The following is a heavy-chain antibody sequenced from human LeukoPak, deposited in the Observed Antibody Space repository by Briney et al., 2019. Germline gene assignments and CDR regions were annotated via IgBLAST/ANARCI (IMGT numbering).Heavy chain of an antibody. J-gene: IGHJ4*02. CDR3: AKGDKWNAAVRYYFDY. D-gene: IGHD1-20*01. CDR2: ISGNGGST. V-gene: IGHV3-23*01. CDR1: GFTFSSYA. Sequence: GGSLRLSCAASGFTFSSYAMYWVRQAPGKGLEWVSSISGNGGSTYYADSVKGRFTISRDNSKKTLYPQMNSLRAEDTAVFYCAKGDKWNAAVRYYFDYWGQGTLVTVSS.